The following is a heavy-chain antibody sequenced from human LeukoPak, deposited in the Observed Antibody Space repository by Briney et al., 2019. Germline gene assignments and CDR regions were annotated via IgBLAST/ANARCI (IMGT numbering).Heavy chain of an antibody. Sequence: SETLSLTCTVSGGFICSYFWSWVRQPPGKGLEWIGYIYYSGSTNYNPSLKSRVTISVDTSKNQFSLKLASVTTADTAVYYCARDRWLGYWGQGTLVTVSS. CDR2: IYYSGST. CDR1: GGFICSYF. V-gene: IGHV4-59*01. J-gene: IGHJ4*02. CDR3: ARDRWLGY. D-gene: IGHD5-12*01.